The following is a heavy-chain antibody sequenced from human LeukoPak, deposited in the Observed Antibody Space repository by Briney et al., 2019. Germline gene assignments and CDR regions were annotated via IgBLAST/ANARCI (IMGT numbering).Heavy chain of an antibody. CDR1: GYTFTKND. V-gene: IGHV1-8*01. Sequence: ASVKVSCKSSGYTFTKNDIHWVRQAPGQGLEWMGWMHPDGGDTGYAPKFQGRVTMTRNTSITTAYMELSSLRPEDTAVYYCATARRLYSYGMDVWGQGTTVTVSS. J-gene: IGHJ6*02. CDR3: ATARRLYSYGMDV. CDR2: MHPDGGDT.